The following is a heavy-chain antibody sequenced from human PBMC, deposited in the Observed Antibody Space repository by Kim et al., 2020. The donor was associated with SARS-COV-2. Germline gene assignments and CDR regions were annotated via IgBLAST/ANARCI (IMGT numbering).Heavy chain of an antibody. J-gene: IGHJ4*02. V-gene: IGHV4-34*01. D-gene: IGHD6-13*01. CDR3: ARRTAAAGLLYYFDY. Sequence: PTLKSRVTISVDTSKNQFYLKLSSVTAADTAVYYCARRTAAAGLLYYFDYWGQGTLVTVSS.